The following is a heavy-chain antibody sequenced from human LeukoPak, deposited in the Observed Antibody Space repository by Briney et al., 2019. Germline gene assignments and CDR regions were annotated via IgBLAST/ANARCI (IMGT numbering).Heavy chain of an antibody. V-gene: IGHV3-23*01. CDR1: GFTFSSYA. CDR3: AKDPWGSRGYFDY. Sequence: GGSLRLSCAASGFTFSSYAMIWVRQAPGKRLEWVSAISGSGGDTYYADSVKGRFTIFRDNSKNTVYLRMNSLRAEDTAVYYCAKDPWGSRGYFDYWGQGTLVTVSS. D-gene: IGHD7-27*01. CDR2: ISGSGGDT. J-gene: IGHJ4*02.